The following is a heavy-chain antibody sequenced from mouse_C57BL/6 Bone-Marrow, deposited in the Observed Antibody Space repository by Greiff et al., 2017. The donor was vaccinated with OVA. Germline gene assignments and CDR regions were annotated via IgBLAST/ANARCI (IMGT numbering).Heavy chain of an antibody. CDR2: IDPSDSET. V-gene: IGHV1-52*01. CDR3: AKGDYGSSPSYWYFDV. D-gene: IGHD1-1*01. Sequence: VKLKQPGAELVRPGSSVKLSCKASGYTFTSYWMHWVKQRPIQGLEWIGNIDPSDSETHYNQKFKDKATLNVDKSSSTAYMQLSSLTSEASAVYYCAKGDYGSSPSYWYFDVWGTGTTVTVSS. J-gene: IGHJ1*03. CDR1: GYTFTSYW.